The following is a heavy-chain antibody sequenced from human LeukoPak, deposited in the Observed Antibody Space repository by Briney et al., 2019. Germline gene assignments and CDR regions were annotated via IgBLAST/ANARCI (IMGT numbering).Heavy chain of an antibody. V-gene: IGHV1-69-2*01. J-gene: IGHJ4*02. CDR1: GYTFTDYY. CDR3: ATVPFRGYSTHNFDY. Sequence: ASVKISCKVSGYTFTDYYMHWVPQAPGKGLEWMGLVDPEDGETIYAEKFQGRATITADTSTDTAYMELSSLRSEDTAVYYCATVPFRGYSTHNFDYWGQGALVTVSS. D-gene: IGHD3-22*01. CDR2: VDPEDGET.